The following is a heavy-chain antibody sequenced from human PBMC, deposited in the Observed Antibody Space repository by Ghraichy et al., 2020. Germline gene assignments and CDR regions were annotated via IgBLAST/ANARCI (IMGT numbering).Heavy chain of an antibody. Sequence: GGSLRLSCAASGFTFSNYGMHWVRQAPGKGLEWVAVISYDGSNKYYADSVKGRFTISRDNSKNTLYLQMNSLEAEDTAGYYCAKDLTTYSSSWSSYYYYYGMDVWGQGTTVTVSS. CDR2: ISYDGSNK. V-gene: IGHV3-30*18. CDR3: AKDLTTYSSSWSSYYYYYGMDV. J-gene: IGHJ6*02. CDR1: GFTFSNYG. D-gene: IGHD6-13*01.